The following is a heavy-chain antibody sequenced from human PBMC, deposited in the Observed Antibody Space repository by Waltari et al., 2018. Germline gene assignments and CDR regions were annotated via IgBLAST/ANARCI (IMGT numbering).Heavy chain of an antibody. CDR1: GFTFSSYG. CDR3: ARGSSSSWYGSYFDY. D-gene: IGHD6-13*01. CDR2: IKQDGSEK. Sequence: VQLVESGGGVVQPGRSLRLSCAASGFTFSSYGMHWVRQAPGKGLEWVANIKQDGSEKYYVDSVKGRFTISRDNAKNSLYLQMNSLRAEDTAVYYCARGSSSSWYGSYFDYWGQGTLVTVSS. V-gene: IGHV3-7*01. J-gene: IGHJ4*02.